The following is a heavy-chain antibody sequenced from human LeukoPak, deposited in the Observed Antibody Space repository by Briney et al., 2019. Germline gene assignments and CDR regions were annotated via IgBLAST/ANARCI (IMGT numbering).Heavy chain of an antibody. D-gene: IGHD1-26*01. J-gene: IGHJ4*02. CDR1: GGSISSGGYY. Sequence: PSETLSLTCIVSGGSISSGGYYWSWIRQHPGKGLEWIGYIYHSGSTNYNPSLKSRVTISIDTSKNQFALKMSSVTAADTAVYYCAGGSYYYHYWGQGTLVTVSS. CDR2: IYHSGST. V-gene: IGHV4-31*03. CDR3: AGGSYYYHY.